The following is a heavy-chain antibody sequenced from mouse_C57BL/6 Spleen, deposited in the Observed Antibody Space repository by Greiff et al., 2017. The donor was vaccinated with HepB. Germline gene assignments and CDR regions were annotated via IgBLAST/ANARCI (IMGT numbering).Heavy chain of an antibody. D-gene: IGHD1-1*01. CDR1: YTFTDYYM. Sequence: VQLQQSGPELVKPGASVKMSCKASGYTFTDYYMHWVKQKPGKGLEWIGEIYPGSGNTYYNEKFKGKATLTADTSSSTAYMQLSSLTSEDSAVYFCANYGSSEPFWYFDVWGTGTTVTVSS. V-gene: IGHV1-83*01. CDR3: NYGSSEPFWYFDV. CDR2: YPGSGNTY. J-gene: IGHJ1*03.